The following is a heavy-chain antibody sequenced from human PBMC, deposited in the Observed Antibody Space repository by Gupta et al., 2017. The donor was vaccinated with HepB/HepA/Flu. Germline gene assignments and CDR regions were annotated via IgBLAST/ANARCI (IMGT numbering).Heavy chain of an antibody. D-gene: IGHD2-15*01. CDR3: TTGYCSGGSCYSGGY. J-gene: IGHJ4*02. V-gene: IGHV3-15*01. CDR2: IKSKTDGGTT. CDR1: GFIFSNAW. Sequence: EVQLVEYGGGLVKPGGYLRLSCVASGFIFSNAWRRWVRKAPGKGLEGVGRIKSKTDGGTTDYAAPVKGRFTISRDDSKNTLYLQMNSLKTEDTAVYYCTTGYCSGGSCYSGGYWGQGTLVTVSS.